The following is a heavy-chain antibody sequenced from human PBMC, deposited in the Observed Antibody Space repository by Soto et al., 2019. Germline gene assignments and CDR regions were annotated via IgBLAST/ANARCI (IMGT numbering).Heavy chain of an antibody. D-gene: IGHD4-4*01. CDR3: ASHSNRNYGLYYLDY. Sequence: PSETLSLTCTVSGGSVSSYYWSWIRQSPEKGLEWIGYIYYSGSTKYKPSLKSRVTISVDTSKNQFSLKVSSATAADTAVYYCASHSNRNYGLYYLDYWGLGALVTVSS. J-gene: IGHJ4*02. CDR1: GGSVSSYY. V-gene: IGHV4-59*08. CDR2: IYYSGST.